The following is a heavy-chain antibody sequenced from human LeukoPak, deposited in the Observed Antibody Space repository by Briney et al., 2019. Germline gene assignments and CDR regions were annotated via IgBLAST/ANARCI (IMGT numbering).Heavy chain of an antibody. D-gene: IGHD3-22*01. CDR3: ARGFTYYYDSSGSDY. CDR2: INPNSGGT. Sequence: ASVKVSCKASGYTFTGYYMHWVRQAPGQGLEWMGWINPNSGGTNYAQKFQGRVTMTRDTSISTACMELSRLRSDDTAVYYCARGFTYYYDSSGSDYWGQGTLVTVSS. CDR1: GYTFTGYY. J-gene: IGHJ4*02. V-gene: IGHV1-2*02.